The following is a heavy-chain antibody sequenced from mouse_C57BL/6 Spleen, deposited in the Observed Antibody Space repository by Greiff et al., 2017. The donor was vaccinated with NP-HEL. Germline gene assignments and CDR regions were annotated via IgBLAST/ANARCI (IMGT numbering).Heavy chain of an antibody. Sequence: EVQLQQSGPELVKPGASVKMSCKASGYTFTDYNMHWVKQSHGKSLEWIGYINPNNGGTSYNQKFKGKATLTVNKSSSTAYMERRSLTSEDSAVYYCAKGTTVVGGYWGQGTTLTVSS. J-gene: IGHJ2*01. V-gene: IGHV1-22*01. D-gene: IGHD1-1*01. CDR1: GYTFTDYN. CDR2: INPNNGGT. CDR3: AKGTTVVGGY.